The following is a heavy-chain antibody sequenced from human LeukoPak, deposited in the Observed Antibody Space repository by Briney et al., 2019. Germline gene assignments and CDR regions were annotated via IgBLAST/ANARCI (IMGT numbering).Heavy chain of an antibody. Sequence: GGSLRLSCAASGFTHSKYTMNWVRQAPGKGLEWVSVIYTGGSTYYADSVKGRFTISRDNSKNTLYLQMHSLRAEDTAVYYCARLQCSGGNCYSEKYYFDYWGQGALVTVSS. D-gene: IGHD2-15*01. CDR1: GFTHSKYT. J-gene: IGHJ4*02. CDR2: IYTGGST. V-gene: IGHV3-66*04. CDR3: ARLQCSGGNCYSEKYYFDY.